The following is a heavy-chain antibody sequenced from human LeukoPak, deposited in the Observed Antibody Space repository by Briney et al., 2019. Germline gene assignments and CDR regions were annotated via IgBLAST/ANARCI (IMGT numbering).Heavy chain of an antibody. V-gene: IGHV1-8*01. CDR1: GYTFPTYD. J-gene: IGHJ6*03. CDR3: ARGLREDVFWSGPQYYYYYMDV. Sequence: ASVKVSCKASGYTFPTYDINWVRQATGQGLEWMGWMNPNSGNIGYAQKFQGRVTMTGNTSISTAYMELSSLRSEDTAVYYCARGLREDVFWSGPQYYYYYMDVWGKGTTVTVSS. D-gene: IGHD3-3*01. CDR2: MNPNSGNI.